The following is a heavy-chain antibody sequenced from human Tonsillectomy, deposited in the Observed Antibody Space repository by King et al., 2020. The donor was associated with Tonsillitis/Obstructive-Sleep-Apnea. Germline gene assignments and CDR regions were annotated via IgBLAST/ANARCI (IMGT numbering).Heavy chain of an antibody. CDR3: ARGAEGYDSSGYYYVGIDY. Sequence: QLVQSGGGLVQPGGSLRLSCAASGFTFSDHYMDWVRQAPGKGLEWVGRTRNKANSYTTEYAASVKGRFTISRDDSKNSLYLQMNSLKTEDTAVYYCARGAEGYDSSGYYYVGIDYWGQGTLVTVSS. J-gene: IGHJ4*02. CDR2: TRNKANSYTT. CDR1: GFTFSDHY. D-gene: IGHD3-22*01. V-gene: IGHV3-72*01.